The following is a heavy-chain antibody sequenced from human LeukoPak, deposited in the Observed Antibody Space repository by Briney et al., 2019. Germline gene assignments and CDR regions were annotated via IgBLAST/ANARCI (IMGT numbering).Heavy chain of an antibody. J-gene: IGHJ4*02. V-gene: IGHV3-30-3*01. CDR3: ARDGTALDY. Sequence: GGSLRLSCAASGFTFSSYAMHWVRQAPGKGLEWVAVISYDGSNKYYADSVKGRFTISRDNSKNTPYLQMNSLRAEDTAVYYCARDGTALDYWGQGTLVTVSS. CDR2: ISYDGSNK. CDR1: GFTFSSYA. D-gene: IGHD1-1*01.